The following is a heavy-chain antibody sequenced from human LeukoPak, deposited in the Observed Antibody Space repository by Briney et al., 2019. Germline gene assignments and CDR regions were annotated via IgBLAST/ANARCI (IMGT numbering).Heavy chain of an antibody. CDR2: ISSSGSTI. J-gene: IGHJ4*02. D-gene: IGHD6-13*01. CDR3: ARGGSSSWFFDY. CDR1: GFTFSDYY. V-gene: IGHV3-11*01. Sequence: SGGSLRLSCAASGFTFSDYYMSWIRQAPGKGLEWVSYISSSGSTIYYADSVKGRFTSSRDNAKNSQYLQMNSLRAEDTAVYYCARGGSSSWFFDYWGQGTLVTVSS.